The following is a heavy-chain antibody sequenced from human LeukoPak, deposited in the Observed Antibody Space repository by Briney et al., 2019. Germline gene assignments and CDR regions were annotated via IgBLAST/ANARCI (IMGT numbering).Heavy chain of an antibody. CDR3: ARESVYYGSGSPDY. Sequence: GGSLRLSCAASGFTFSSYVMHWVRQAPGKGLEWVAVISYDGSNKYYADSVKGRFTISRDNAKNSLYLQMNSLRAEDTAVYYCARESVYYGSGSPDYWGQGTLVTVSS. V-gene: IGHV3-30*04. D-gene: IGHD3-10*01. CDR1: GFTFSSYV. CDR2: ISYDGSNK. J-gene: IGHJ4*02.